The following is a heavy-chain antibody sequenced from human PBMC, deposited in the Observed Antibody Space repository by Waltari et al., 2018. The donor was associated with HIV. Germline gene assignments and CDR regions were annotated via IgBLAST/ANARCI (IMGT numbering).Heavy chain of an antibody. Sequence: QVQLQQWGAGLLKPSETLSLTCAVYGGSFSAYYWNWIRQPPGKGLEWIGEINHSGSSNYTPSLKSRVTISADTSKTQFSLKLSSVTAADTAVYYCATERGVRGPYYYYGMDVWGQGTTVTVSS. CDR3: ATERGVRGPYYYYGMDV. J-gene: IGHJ6*02. D-gene: IGHD3-10*01. CDR2: INHSGSS. CDR1: GGSFSAYY. V-gene: IGHV4-34*01.